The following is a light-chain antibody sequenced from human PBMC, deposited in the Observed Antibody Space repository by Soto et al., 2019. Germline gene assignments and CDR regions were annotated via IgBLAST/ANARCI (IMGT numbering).Light chain of an antibody. CDR1: SSDIGGYNY. CDR3: SSYTTSSTHVV. J-gene: IGLJ2*01. Sequence: QSVLTQPASVSGSPGQSITISCTGSSSDIGGYNYVSWYQQHPGKAPKLIIYEVIERPSGVSNRFSGSKSGNTASLTISGRQAEDEADYYCSSYTTSSTHVVFAGGTKVTVL. V-gene: IGLV2-14*03. CDR2: EVI.